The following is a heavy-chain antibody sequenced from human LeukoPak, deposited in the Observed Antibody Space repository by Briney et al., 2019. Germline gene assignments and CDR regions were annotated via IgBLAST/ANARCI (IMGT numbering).Heavy chain of an antibody. V-gene: IGHV3-23*01. Sequence: GGSLRLSCAASGFTFSSYEMNWVRQAPGKGLEWVSAISRSGGSTYYADSAKGRFTISRDNSKNTLYLQMNSLRAEDTAVYYCAKERWGIAGRGYMDVWGKGTTVTVSS. CDR3: AKERWGIAGRGYMDV. CDR2: ISRSGGST. CDR1: GFTFSSYE. D-gene: IGHD6-13*01. J-gene: IGHJ6*03.